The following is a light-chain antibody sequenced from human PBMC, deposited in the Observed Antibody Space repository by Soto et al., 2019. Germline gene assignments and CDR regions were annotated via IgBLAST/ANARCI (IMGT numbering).Light chain of an antibody. CDR3: QQYNTYSSLT. V-gene: IGKV1-5*01. CDR2: DAS. Sequence: IQLTQSPSTLSASVGDSVTITSRASQSISSWLAWYQQKLGRAPRLLIYDASSLESGVPSRFSGSGYGTEFTLTISSLQPDDFATYYCQQYNTYSSLTFGGGTKVDIK. CDR1: QSISSW. J-gene: IGKJ4*01.